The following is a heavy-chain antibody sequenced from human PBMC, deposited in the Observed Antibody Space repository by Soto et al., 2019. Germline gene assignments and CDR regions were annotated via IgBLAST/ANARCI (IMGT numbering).Heavy chain of an antibody. J-gene: IGHJ4*02. V-gene: IGHV3-30-3*01. CDR1: GFTFSSYA. CDR3: VRASYYFDY. D-gene: IGHD3-16*02. CDR2: ISYDGSNK. Sequence: QVHLVESGGGVVQPGRSLRLSCAASGFTFSSYAMHWVRQAPGKGLEWMTVISYDGSNKYYADSVKGRFTISRDNSKNTLYLQMNSLRAEDTAVYYSVRASYYFDYWGQGTLVTVSS.